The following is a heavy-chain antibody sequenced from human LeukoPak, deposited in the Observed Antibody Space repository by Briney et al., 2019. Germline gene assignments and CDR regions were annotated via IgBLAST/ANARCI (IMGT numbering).Heavy chain of an antibody. J-gene: IGHJ4*02. CDR1: GGSIGSSSFF. Sequence: PSETLSLTCTVSGGSIGSSSFFWGWIRQPPGKGLEWVGSTYYYSGRTDYNPSLQSRVTISADTSKNQFSLMVTSVTATDTAVYYCAKQSGPYSSRWFDYWGQGILVIVSS. CDR2: TYYYSGRT. D-gene: IGHD6-13*01. V-gene: IGHV4-39*01. CDR3: AKQSGPYSSRWFDY.